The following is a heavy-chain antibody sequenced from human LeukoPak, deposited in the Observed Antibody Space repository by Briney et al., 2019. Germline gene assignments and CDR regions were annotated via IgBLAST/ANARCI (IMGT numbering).Heavy chain of an antibody. Sequence: GGSLSLSCAASAFTFSSNAMSWLRQAPGMGLEWVSAISGSGGSTSYADYVKGRFTISRANSKNTLELQMNSLRAEDTAVYYCAKDRRYCSSTSCYRDFDYWGQGTLVTVSS. CDR3: AKDRRYCSSTSCYRDFDY. V-gene: IGHV3-23*01. D-gene: IGHD2-2*01. J-gene: IGHJ4*02. CDR2: ISGSGGST. CDR1: AFTFSSNA.